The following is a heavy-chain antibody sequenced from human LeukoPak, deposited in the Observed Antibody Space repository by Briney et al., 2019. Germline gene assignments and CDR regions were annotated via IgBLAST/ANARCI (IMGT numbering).Heavy chain of an antibody. D-gene: IGHD4-23*01. Sequence: GGSLRLSCAASGFTVSSTYMSWVRQAPGKGLEWVSVIYSGGSTYYADSVKGRFTISRDNSKNTLYLQMNSLRVEDTAVYYCARDYGGNIRGYFDYWGQGTLVTVSS. CDR2: IYSGGST. CDR3: ARDYGGNIRGYFDY. V-gene: IGHV3-66*01. CDR1: GFTVSSTY. J-gene: IGHJ4*02.